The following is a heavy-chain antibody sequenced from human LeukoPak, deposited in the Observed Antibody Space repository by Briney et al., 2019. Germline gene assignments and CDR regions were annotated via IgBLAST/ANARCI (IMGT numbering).Heavy chain of an antibody. D-gene: IGHD5-12*01. CDR2: IYYSGST. J-gene: IGHJ4*02. Sequence: SETLSLTCTVSGGSISSGGYYWSWIRQHPGKGLEWLGYIYYSGSTYYNPSRKSRLTISVDTSKNQFSLKLSSVTAADTAVYYCARGAYPGYSGYDDGDFDYWGQGTLVTVSS. CDR1: GGSISSGGYY. V-gene: IGHV4-31*03. CDR3: ARGAYPGYSGYDDGDFDY.